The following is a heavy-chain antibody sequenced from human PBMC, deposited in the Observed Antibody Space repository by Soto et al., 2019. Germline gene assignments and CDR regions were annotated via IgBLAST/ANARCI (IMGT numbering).Heavy chain of an antibody. V-gene: IGHV3-11*01. D-gene: IGHD1-1*01. Sequence: QVQLVESGGGLVKPGGSLRLSCAASGFTFSDFYMSWIRQAPGKGLEWISYISSGSTNIFYADSVKGRFTVSREKAKNSVYLQMDSLRAEDTAVYYCATDLNAAGSDYWGQGTLVTVSS. CDR1: GFTFSDFY. CDR2: ISSGSTNI. J-gene: IGHJ4*02. CDR3: ATDLNAAGSDY.